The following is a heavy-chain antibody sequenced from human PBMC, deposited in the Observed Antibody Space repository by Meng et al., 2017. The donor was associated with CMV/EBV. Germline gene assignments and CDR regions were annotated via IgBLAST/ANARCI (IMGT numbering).Heavy chain of an antibody. J-gene: IGHJ6*02. D-gene: IGHD2-2*01. CDR3: ARADIVVVPAARKVYYYYGMDV. CDR1: GFTFSSYA. CDR2: ISGSGGST. V-gene: IGHV3-23*01. Sequence: GGSLRLSCAASGFTFSSYAMSWVRQAPGKGLEWVSAISGSGGSTYYADSVKGRFTISRDNSKNTLYLQMNSLRAEDTAVYYCARADIVVVPAARKVYYYYGMDVWGQGTTVTVSS.